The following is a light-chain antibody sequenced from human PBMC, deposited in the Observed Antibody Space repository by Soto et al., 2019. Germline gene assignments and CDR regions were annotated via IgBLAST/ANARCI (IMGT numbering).Light chain of an antibody. V-gene: IGLV1-36*01. J-gene: IGLJ2*01. Sequence: QLVLTQPPSVSEAPRQRVTISCSGSSSYIGNNAVNWYQQLPGKAPKLLIYYDDLLPSGVSDRFSGSKSGTSASLAISGLQSEDEADYYCAAWDDSLNGVVFGGGTKLTVL. CDR3: AAWDDSLNGVV. CDR2: YDD. CDR1: SSYIGNNA.